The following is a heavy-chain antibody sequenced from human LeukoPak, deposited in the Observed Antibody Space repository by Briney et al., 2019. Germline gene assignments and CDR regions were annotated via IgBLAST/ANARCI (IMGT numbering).Heavy chain of an antibody. Sequence: GGSLRLSCAASGFTFNNFAMSWVRQAPGKGLEWVSAISGSGGSTYYADSVKGRFTISRDNSKNTLYLQMNSLRAEDTAVYYCAKDRGISGWYFDYWGQGTLVTVSS. D-gene: IGHD6-19*01. CDR2: ISGSGGST. V-gene: IGHV3-23*01. J-gene: IGHJ4*02. CDR1: GFTFNNFA. CDR3: AKDRGISGWYFDY.